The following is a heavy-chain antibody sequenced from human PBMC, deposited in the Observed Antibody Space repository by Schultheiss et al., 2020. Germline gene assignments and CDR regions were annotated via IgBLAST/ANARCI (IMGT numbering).Heavy chain of an antibody. J-gene: IGHJ4*02. CDR1: GGSISSSSYY. CDR3: ATHARGFTHGEPDS. D-gene: IGHD5-12*01. V-gene: IGHV4-39*01. Sequence: SATLSLTCTVSGGSISSSSYYWGWIRQPPGKGLEWIGEIYHSGSTNYNPSLKSRVTISVDKSKNQFSLKLSSMTAADTAIYYCATHARGFTHGEPDSWGQGTLVTV. CDR2: IYHSGST.